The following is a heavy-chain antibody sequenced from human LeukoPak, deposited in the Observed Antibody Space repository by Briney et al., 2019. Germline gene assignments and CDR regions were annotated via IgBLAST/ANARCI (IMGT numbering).Heavy chain of an antibody. V-gene: IGHV3-21*01. J-gene: IGHJ4*02. CDR1: GFTFSRFT. CDR3: AKVGYGDSLVDY. D-gene: IGHD4-17*01. CDR2: ISSTSGYI. Sequence: AGGSLRLSCAASGFTFSRFTMNWVRQAPGKGLEWVASISSTSGYIYYADSVKGRFTISRDNAKNSLYLQMNSLRAEDTAVYYCAKVGYGDSLVDYWGQGTLVTVSS.